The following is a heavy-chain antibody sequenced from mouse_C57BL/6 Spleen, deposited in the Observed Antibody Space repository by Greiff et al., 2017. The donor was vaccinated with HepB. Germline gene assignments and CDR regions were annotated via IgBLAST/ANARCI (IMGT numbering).Heavy chain of an antibody. V-gene: IGHV1-9*01. Sequence: VKLMESGAELMKPGASVKLSCKATGYTFTGYWIEWVKQRPGHGLEWIGEILPGSGSTNYNEKFKGKATFTADTSYNTAYMQLSSLTTADSAIYYCARAPLLRTHGYFDYWGQGTTLTVSS. J-gene: IGHJ2*01. CDR3: ARAPLLRTHGYFDY. CDR1: GYTFTGYW. D-gene: IGHD1-2*01. CDR2: ILPGSGST.